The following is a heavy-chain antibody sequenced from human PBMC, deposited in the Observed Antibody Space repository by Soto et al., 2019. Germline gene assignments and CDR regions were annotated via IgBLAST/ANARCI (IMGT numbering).Heavy chain of an antibody. Sequence: ASVKVSCKASGYTFTSYGISWVRQAPGQGLEWMGWISAYNGNTNYAQKLQGRVTMTTDTSTSTAYMELRSLRSDDTAVYYCARDLDPPRRPYHYGSGSYSYWGQGTLVTVSS. CDR2: ISAYNGNT. CDR3: ARDLDPPRRPYHYGSGSYSY. V-gene: IGHV1-18*01. J-gene: IGHJ4*02. CDR1: GYTFTSYG. D-gene: IGHD3-10*01.